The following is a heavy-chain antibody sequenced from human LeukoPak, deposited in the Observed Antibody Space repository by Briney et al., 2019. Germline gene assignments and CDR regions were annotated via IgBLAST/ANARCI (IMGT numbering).Heavy chain of an antibody. CDR3: AKGKVVPATIYDY. V-gene: IGHV3-21*04. CDR1: GFTFSSYS. D-gene: IGHD2-2*02. Sequence: PGGSLRLSCAASGFTFSSYSMNWVRQAPGKGLEWVSSISSSSSYIYYADSVKGRFTISRDNSKNTLYLQMNSLRAEDTAVYYCAKGKVVPATIYDYWGQGTLVTVSS. J-gene: IGHJ4*02. CDR2: ISSSSSYI.